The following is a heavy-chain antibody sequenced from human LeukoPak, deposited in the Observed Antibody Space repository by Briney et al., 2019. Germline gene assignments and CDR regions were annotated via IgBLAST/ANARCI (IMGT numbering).Heavy chain of an antibody. V-gene: IGHV4-59*01. D-gene: IGHD3-22*01. CDR1: GGSSSSYS. CDR2: IYYSGST. Sequence: LETLSPTCTVSGGSSSSYSWSWIRHPPRKGLEWRGYIYYSGSTNYNPSLKSRVTISVDTSKNQFSLKLSSVTAADTAVYYCARAGYDSSGYPHAFDIWGQGTMVTVSS. J-gene: IGHJ3*02. CDR3: ARAGYDSSGYPHAFDI.